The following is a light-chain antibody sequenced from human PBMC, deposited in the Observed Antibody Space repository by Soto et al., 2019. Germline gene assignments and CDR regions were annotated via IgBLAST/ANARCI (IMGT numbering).Light chain of an antibody. V-gene: IGKV3-15*01. Sequence: EIVLTQSPATLSVSPGESATLSCRASQSVSSDLAWYQQKPGQAPRLLIYGASTRATGISVRFSGSGSGTEFTLTISSLQSEDFAVYYCQQYNNWPPWTFGQGTKVDIK. CDR2: GAS. CDR3: QQYNNWPPWT. CDR1: QSVSSD. J-gene: IGKJ1*01.